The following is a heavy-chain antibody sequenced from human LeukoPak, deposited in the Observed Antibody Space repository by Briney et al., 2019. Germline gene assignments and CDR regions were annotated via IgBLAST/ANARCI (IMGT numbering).Heavy chain of an antibody. V-gene: IGHV4-39*01. CDR1: GGSFSSYY. J-gene: IGHJ4*02. Sequence: SETLSLTCAVYGGSFSSYYWGWIRQPPGKGLEWVGSIHYSGSTYYNPSLNSRVTISEDTSKNQFPLKMSSVTAADTAVYYCASLHNFDLYYWGQGTLVTVSS. CDR3: ASLHNFDLYY. D-gene: IGHD3-9*01. CDR2: IHYSGST.